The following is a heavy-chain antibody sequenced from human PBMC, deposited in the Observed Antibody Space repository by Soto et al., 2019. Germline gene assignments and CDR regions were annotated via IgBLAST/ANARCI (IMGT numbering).Heavy chain of an antibody. CDR3: ARERGGQWLDY. D-gene: IGHD6-19*01. CDR2: ISSNGGST. Sequence: GGSLRLSCAASGFTFSSYTMHWVRQAPGKGLEYVSAISSNGGSTYNADSVKGRFTISRDNSKNTLYLQMGSLRAEDMAVYYCARERGGQWLDYWGQGTLVTVSS. CDR1: GFTFSSYT. J-gene: IGHJ4*02. V-gene: IGHV3-64*02.